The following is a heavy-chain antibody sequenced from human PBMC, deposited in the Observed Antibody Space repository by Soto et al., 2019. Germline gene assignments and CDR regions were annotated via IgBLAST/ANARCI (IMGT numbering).Heavy chain of an antibody. J-gene: IGHJ4*02. V-gene: IGHV3-33*06. CDR3: AKEFWSGPFDY. CDR1: GFTFSSYG. D-gene: IGHD3-3*01. Sequence: QVQLVESGGGVVQPGRSLRLSCAASGFTFSSYGMHWVRRAPGKGLEWVAVIWSDGSNKYYADSVKGRFTISRDNSKNTLYLQVNSLRAEDTAVYYCAKEFWSGPFDYWGQGTLVTVSS. CDR2: IWSDGSNK.